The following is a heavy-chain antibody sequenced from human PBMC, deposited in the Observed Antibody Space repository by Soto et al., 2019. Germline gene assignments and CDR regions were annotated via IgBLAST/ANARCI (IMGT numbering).Heavy chain of an antibody. CDR1: GFTFSSYW. J-gene: IGHJ6*02. V-gene: IGHV3-7*03. D-gene: IGHD2-2*01. CDR2: IKQDGSEK. CDR3: APDIVVVPAATGMDV. Sequence: GGSLRLSCAASGFTFSSYWMSWVRQAPGKGLEWVANIKQDGSEKYYVDSVKGRFTISRDNAKNSLYLQMNSLRAEDTAVYYCAPDIVVVPAATGMDVWGQGTTVTVSS.